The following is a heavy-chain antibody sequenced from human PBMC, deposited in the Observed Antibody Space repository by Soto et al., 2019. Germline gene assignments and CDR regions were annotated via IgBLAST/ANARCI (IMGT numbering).Heavy chain of an antibody. CDR3: ARGMTTVTTLDY. D-gene: IGHD4-4*01. CDR1: GGSISSGGYS. Sequence: SETLSLTCAVSGGSISSGGYSWSWIRQPPGKGLEWIGYIYHRGSTYYNPSLKKRVTISVDRSKNQFSLKLSYVTAADTAVYYCARGMTTVTTLDYWGQGTLVTVSS. V-gene: IGHV4-30-2*01. J-gene: IGHJ4*02. CDR2: IYHRGST.